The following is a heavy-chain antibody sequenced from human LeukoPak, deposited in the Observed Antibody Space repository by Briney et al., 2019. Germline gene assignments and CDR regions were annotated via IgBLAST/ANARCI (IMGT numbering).Heavy chain of an antibody. CDR1: GFTFSSFT. V-gene: IGHV3-23*01. D-gene: IGHD3-16*01. CDR3: GKEGGA. CDR2: IGGRGGST. J-gene: IGHJ5*02. Sequence: GGSLRLSCAASGFTFSSFTMTWVRQAPGKGLEWVSAIGGRGGSTYYADFLEGRFTIARDNSKDMVYLQMNSLKAEDTAIYYCGKEGGAWGQGTKVTVSS.